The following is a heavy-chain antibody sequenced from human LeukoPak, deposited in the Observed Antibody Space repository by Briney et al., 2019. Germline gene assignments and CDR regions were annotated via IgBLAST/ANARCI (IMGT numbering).Heavy chain of an antibody. CDR1: GFTFNIYG. Sequence: PGVSLRLSCAASGFTFNIYGMHWVRQAPGKGLEWVAVIWYDGSNKYYADSVKGRFTISRDNSKNTLYLQMNSLRAEDAAVYYCARPTYGDYGYGMDVWGQGTTVTVSS. V-gene: IGHV3-33*01. CDR3: ARPTYGDYGYGMDV. D-gene: IGHD4-17*01. J-gene: IGHJ6*02. CDR2: IWYDGSNK.